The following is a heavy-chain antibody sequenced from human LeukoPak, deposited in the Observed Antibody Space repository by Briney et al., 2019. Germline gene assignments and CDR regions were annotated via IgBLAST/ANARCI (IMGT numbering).Heavy chain of an antibody. CDR1: GFTFSSYA. D-gene: IGHD5-18*01. CDR3: AKHSYGFLDFDY. V-gene: IGHV3-23*01. CDR2: ISGSGGST. J-gene: IGHJ4*02. Sequence: PGGSLRLSCAASGFTFSSYAMSWVRQAPGKGLEWVSAISGSGGSTYYADSVKGRFIISRDNSKNTLYLQMNSLRAEDTAVYYCAKHSYGFLDFDYWGQGTLVTVSS.